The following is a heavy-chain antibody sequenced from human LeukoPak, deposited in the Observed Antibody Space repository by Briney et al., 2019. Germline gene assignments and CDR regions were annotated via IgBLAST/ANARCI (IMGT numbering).Heavy chain of an antibody. Sequence: GGSLRLSCAASGFTFSSYAMHWVRQAPGKGLEYVSAISSNGGSTYYANSVKGRFTISRDNSKTTLYLQMGSLRAEDMAVYYCARGQYRSQKIVVVPAATDFDYWGQGTLVTVSS. D-gene: IGHD2-2*01. V-gene: IGHV3-64*01. CDR3: ARGQYRSQKIVVVPAATDFDY. CDR1: GFTFSSYA. J-gene: IGHJ4*02. CDR2: ISSNGGST.